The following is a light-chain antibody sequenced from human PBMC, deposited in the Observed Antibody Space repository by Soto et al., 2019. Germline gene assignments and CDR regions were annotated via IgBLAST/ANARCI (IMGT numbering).Light chain of an antibody. CDR3: QQYIESPRT. CDR1: QTVNRNY. CDR2: GVS. V-gene: IGKV3-20*01. Sequence: EIILTQSPGTLALSPGDGATLSCRASQTVNRNYLAWYHQRPGQPPRLLIYGVSNRASGVPDRFSGDGSGTEFTLTISRLDPDDFGVYYCQQYIESPRTFGQGTRVEVK. J-gene: IGKJ1*01.